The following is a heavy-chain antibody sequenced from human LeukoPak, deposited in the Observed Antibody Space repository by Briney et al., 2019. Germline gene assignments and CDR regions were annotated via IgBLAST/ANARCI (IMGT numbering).Heavy chain of an antibody. V-gene: IGHV1-2*02. CDR2: INPKSGGT. D-gene: IGHD4-11*01. CDR3: ARERDSNYWFDP. J-gene: IGHJ5*02. CDR1: GYTFTGYY. Sequence: ASVKVSCKASGYTFTGYYMHWVRQAPGQGLERKGWINPKSGGTKDAQKFQGRVTMTRDTSISTAYMELHRLRSDDTGVYYCARERDSNYWFDPWGRGTLVTVSS.